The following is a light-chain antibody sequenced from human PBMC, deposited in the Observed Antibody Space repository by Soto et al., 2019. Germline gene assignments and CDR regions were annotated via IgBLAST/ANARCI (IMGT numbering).Light chain of an antibody. Sequence: QSALTQPRSVSGSPGQSVTISCTGTSSDVGTYNYVSWFQQYPGKAPKVMISDVSKRPSGVPDRFSGSKSGNTASLTISGLQAEDEADYYCAAWDDILNGYVFGGGTKVTVL. V-gene: IGLV2-11*01. CDR1: SSDVGTYNY. J-gene: IGLJ1*01. CDR3: AAWDDILNGYV. CDR2: DVS.